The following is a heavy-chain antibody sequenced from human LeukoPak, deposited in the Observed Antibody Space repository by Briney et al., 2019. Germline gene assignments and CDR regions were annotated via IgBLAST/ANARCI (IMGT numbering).Heavy chain of an antibody. CDR2: ISSSSSYI. CDR3: AREGLGQLLLGRYQPLDY. J-gene: IGHJ4*02. V-gene: IGHV3-21*01. Sequence: GGSLRLSCAASGFTFSSYSMNWVRQAPGKGLEWVSSISSSSSYIYYADSVKGRFTISRDNAKNSLYLQMNSLRAEDTAVYYCAREGLGQLLLGRYQPLDYWGQGTLVTVSS. D-gene: IGHD2-2*01. CDR1: GFTFSSYS.